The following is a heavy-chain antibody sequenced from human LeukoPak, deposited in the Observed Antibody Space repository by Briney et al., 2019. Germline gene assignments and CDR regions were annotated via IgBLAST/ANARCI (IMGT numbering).Heavy chain of an antibody. CDR2: IYYSGST. D-gene: IGHD3-22*01. J-gene: IGHJ6*02. V-gene: IGHV4-59*01. CDR1: GGSISSYY. Sequence: SETLSLTCTVSGGSISSYYWSWIRQPPGKGLEWIGYIYYSGSTNYNPSLKSRVTISVDTSKNQFSLKLSSVTAADTAVYYCARLHGFDSSDLDPRYGMDVWGQGTTVTVSS. CDR3: ARLHGFDSSDLDPRYGMDV.